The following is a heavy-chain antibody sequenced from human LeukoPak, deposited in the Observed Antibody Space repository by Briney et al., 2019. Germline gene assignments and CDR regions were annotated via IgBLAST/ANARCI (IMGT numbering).Heavy chain of an antibody. J-gene: IGHJ3*02. Sequence: GGSLRLSCAASGFTFSSYGMHWVRQAPGKGLEWVAVISYDGSNKYYADSVKGRFTISRDNSKNTLYLQMNSLRAEDTAVYYCARGGNSSSWLNDAFDIWGQGTMVTVSS. V-gene: IGHV3-30*03. CDR1: GFTFSSYG. CDR2: ISYDGSNK. CDR3: ARGGNSSSWLNDAFDI. D-gene: IGHD6-13*01.